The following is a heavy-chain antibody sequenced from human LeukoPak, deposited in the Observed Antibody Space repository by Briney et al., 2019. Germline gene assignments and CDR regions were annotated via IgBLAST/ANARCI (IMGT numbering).Heavy chain of an antibody. CDR2: IYSGGST. V-gene: IGHV3-53*01. CDR1: GFTVSSNY. Sequence: GGSLRLSCAASGFTVSSNYMSWVRQAPGKWLEWVSVIYSGGSTYYADSVKGRFTISRDNSENTLYLQMNSLRAEDTAVYYCASGYDSSGYYDYWGQGTLVTVSS. J-gene: IGHJ4*02. CDR3: ASGYDSSGYYDY. D-gene: IGHD3-22*01.